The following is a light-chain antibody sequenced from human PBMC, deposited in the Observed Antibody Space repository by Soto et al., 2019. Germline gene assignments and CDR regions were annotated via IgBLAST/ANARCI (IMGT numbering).Light chain of an antibody. CDR1: GSNIGPNT. J-gene: IGLJ2*01. CDR3: AVWDDSLIGPI. V-gene: IGLV1-44*01. CDR2: RNN. Sequence: QSVLTQPPSASGTPGQRVTISCSGSGSNIGPNTVNWYQQLPGMAPKLLIYRNNQRPSGVPVRFSGSKSGTSASLAISGLQSEDEADYYCAVWDDSLIGPIFGGGTKLTV.